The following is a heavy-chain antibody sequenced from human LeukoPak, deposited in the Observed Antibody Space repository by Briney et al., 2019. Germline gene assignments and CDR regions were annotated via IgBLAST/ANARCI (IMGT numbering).Heavy chain of an antibody. CDR2: IYYSGTT. CDR3: ARGQPQRYSSGWYVNWFDP. CDR1: GGSFSGYY. J-gene: IGHJ5*02. V-gene: IGHV4-59*01. D-gene: IGHD6-19*01. Sequence: PSETLSLTCAVYGGSFSGYYWSWIRQPPGKGLEWIGYIYYSGTTKYNPSLKSRVTISVDTSKNQFSLKVNSVAAADTAVYYCARGQPQRYSSGWYVNWFDPWGQGTLVTVSS.